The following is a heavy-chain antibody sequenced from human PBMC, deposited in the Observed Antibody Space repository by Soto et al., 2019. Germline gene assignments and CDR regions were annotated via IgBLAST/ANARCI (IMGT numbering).Heavy chain of an antibody. Sequence: LETLSLTCTVSGGTISSSSYYWGWIRQPPGKGLEWIGSIYYSGSTYYNPSLKSRVTISVDTSKNQFSLKLSSVTAADTAVYYCARHTGIAARPTSKYYYYMDVWGKGTTVTVSS. CDR2: IYYSGST. CDR1: GGTISSSSYY. V-gene: IGHV4-39*01. J-gene: IGHJ6*03. D-gene: IGHD6-6*01. CDR3: ARHTGIAARPTSKYYYYMDV.